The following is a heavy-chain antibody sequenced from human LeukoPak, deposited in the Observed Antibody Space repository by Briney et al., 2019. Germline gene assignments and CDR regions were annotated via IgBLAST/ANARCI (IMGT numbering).Heavy chain of an antibody. CDR3: ARDRYSYYLEY. CDR1: GYTGYY. D-gene: IGHD2-15*01. CDR2: INPNTGGT. J-gene: IGHJ4*02. Sequence: GASVKVSCKASGYTGYYMHWVRQAPGQGLEWMGWINPNTGGTNYAQKFQGRVTMIRDTSTSTAYMELSRLTSDDTAVYYCARDRYSYYLEYWGQGTLVTVSS. V-gene: IGHV1-2*02.